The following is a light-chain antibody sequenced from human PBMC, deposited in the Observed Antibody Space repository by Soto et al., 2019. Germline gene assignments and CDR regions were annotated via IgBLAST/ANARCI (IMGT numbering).Light chain of an antibody. Sequence: QSALTQPASVSGSPGQSITISCTGTSSYVGGYNYVSWYQQHPGKAPKLMIYEVSNRPSGVSNRFSGSKSGNTASLTISGLQAEDEADYYCSSYTSSSTLYVFGTGTKLTVL. V-gene: IGLV2-14*01. CDR2: EVS. J-gene: IGLJ1*01. CDR1: SSYVGGYNY. CDR3: SSYTSSSTLYV.